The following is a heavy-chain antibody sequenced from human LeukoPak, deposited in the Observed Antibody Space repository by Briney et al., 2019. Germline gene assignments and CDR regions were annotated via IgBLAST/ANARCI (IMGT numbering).Heavy chain of an antibody. CDR1: GFTFSSYG. Sequence: PGGSLRLSCAASGFTFSSYGMHWVRQAPGKGLEWVAFIRYDGNNKYYADSVKGRFTISRDNSKNTLYLQMNSLRAEDTAVYYCAKDNRQPRSYYDFWSGYTDAFDIWGQGTMVTVSS. V-gene: IGHV3-30*02. D-gene: IGHD3-3*01. CDR3: AKDNRQPRSYYDFWSGYTDAFDI. CDR2: IRYDGNNK. J-gene: IGHJ3*02.